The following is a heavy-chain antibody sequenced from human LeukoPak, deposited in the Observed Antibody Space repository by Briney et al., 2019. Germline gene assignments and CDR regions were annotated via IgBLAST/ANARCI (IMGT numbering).Heavy chain of an antibody. D-gene: IGHD1-26*01. Sequence: PSETLSLTCTVSGGSISSYCWSWIRQPPGKGLEWIGYIYYSGSTNYNPSLKSRVTISVDTSKNQFSLKLSSVTAADTAVYYCARDSGSHFDYWGQGTLVTVSS. CDR3: ARDSGSHFDY. CDR1: GGSISSYC. CDR2: IYYSGST. V-gene: IGHV4-59*12. J-gene: IGHJ4*02.